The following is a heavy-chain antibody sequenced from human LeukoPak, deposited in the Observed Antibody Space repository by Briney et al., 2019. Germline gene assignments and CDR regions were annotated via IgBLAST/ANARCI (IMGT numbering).Heavy chain of an antibody. CDR1: GYSISSGYY. J-gene: IGHJ6*03. D-gene: IGHD3-3*01. CDR2: IYHSGST. V-gene: IGHV4-38-2*02. CDR3: ARDAHYDFWSGYYTGNMDV. Sequence: SETLSLTCAVSGYSISSGYYWGWIRQPPGKGLGWIGSIYHSGSTYYNPSLKSRVTISVDTSKNQFSLKLSSVTAADTAVYYCARDAHYDFWSGYYTGNMDVWGKGTTVTVSS.